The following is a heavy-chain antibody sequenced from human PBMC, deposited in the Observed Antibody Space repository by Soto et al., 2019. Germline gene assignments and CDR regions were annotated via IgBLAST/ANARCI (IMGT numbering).Heavy chain of an antibody. CDR2: INHSGST. D-gene: IGHD1-7*01. CDR1: GGSFSGYY. CDR3: ARRTGTTITPAGIDY. Sequence: PSETLSLTCAVYGGSFSGYYWSWIRQPPGKGLEWIGEINHSGSTNYNPSLKSRVTISVDTSKNQFSLKLSSVTAADTAVYYCARRTGTTITPAGIDYWGQGTLVTVSS. V-gene: IGHV4-34*01. J-gene: IGHJ4*02.